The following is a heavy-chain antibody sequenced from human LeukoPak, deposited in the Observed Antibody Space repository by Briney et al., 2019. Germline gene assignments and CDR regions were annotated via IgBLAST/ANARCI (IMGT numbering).Heavy chain of an antibody. CDR3: ARSRSHYYDSSGSFDY. D-gene: IGHD3-22*01. V-gene: IGHV3-66*01. CDR1: GFTVSSNY. CDR2: IYSGGST. Sequence: GGSLRLSCAASGFTVSSNYMSWVRQAPGKGPEWVSVIYSGGSTYYADSVKGRFTISRDNSKNTLYLQMNSLRAEDTAVYYCARSRSHYYDSSGSFDYWGQGTLVTVSS. J-gene: IGHJ4*02.